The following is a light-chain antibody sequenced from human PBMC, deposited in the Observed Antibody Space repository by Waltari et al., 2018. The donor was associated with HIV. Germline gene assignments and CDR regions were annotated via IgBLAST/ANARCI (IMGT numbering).Light chain of an antibody. Sequence: QSALTQPASVSGSPGQSITISCTGSTSDFGLYNFISWYQQQPVGVPKVIISDVSSRPSGVSSRFSGSNSGNTASLTISWLQAEDETDYYCTSFTSNYTVMFGGGTKVTVL. V-gene: IGLV2-14*03. CDR2: DVS. CDR3: TSFTSNYTVM. J-gene: IGLJ3*02. CDR1: TSDFGLYNF.